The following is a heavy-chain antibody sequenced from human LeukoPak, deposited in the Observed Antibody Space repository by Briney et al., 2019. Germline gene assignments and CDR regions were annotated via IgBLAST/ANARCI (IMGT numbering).Heavy chain of an antibody. J-gene: IGHJ5*02. D-gene: IGHD3-10*01. Sequence: SETLSLTCTVSGGSISSYFWSWIRQPPGKGLEWIGYIYSSGNTNYIPSLKSRVTISIDTSKNQFSLKLSSVTAADTAVYYCAREDHTYFYGSGSYSGWFDPWGQGTLVTVSS. V-gene: IGHV4-59*01. CDR3: AREDHTYFYGSGSYSGWFDP. CDR1: GGSISSYF. CDR2: IYSSGNT.